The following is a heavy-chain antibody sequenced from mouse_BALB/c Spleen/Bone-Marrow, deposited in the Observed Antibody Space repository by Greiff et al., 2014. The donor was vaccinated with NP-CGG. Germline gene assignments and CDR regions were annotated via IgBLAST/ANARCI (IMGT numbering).Heavy chain of an antibody. CDR3: ARDKGGILFDY. V-gene: IGHV7-3*02. D-gene: IGHD1-1*02. CDR1: GFTFTDYY. CDR2: IRNKANGYTT. Sequence: EVKLVESGGGLVQPGGSLRLSCATSGFTFTDYYMNWVRQPPGKALEWLGFIRNKANGYTTEYSASVKGRFTISRDNSQSILYLQMNTLRAEDSATYYCARDKGGILFDYWGQGTTLTVSP. J-gene: IGHJ2*01.